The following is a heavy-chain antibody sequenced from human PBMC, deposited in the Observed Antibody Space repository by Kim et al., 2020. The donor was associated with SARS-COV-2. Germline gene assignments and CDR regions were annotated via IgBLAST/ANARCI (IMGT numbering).Heavy chain of an antibody. CDR3: ARVQPTITMVRSYGMDV. CDR1: GFTFSSYE. CDR2: ISSSGSTI. Sequence: GGSLRLSCAASGFTFSSYEMNWVRQAPGKGLEWVSYISSSGSTIYYADSVKGRFTISRDNAKNSLYLQMNSLRAEDTAVYYCARVQPTITMVRSYGMDVWGQGTTGTVSS. D-gene: IGHD3-10*01. J-gene: IGHJ6*02. V-gene: IGHV3-48*03.